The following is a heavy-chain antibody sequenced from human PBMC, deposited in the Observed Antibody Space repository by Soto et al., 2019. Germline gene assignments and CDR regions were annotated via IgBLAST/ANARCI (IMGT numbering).Heavy chain of an antibody. V-gene: IGHV3-33*01. CDR3: ASSLLRGYYYYGLDV. Sequence: QVQLVESGGGVVQPGRSLRLSCAASGFTFSSYGMHWVRQAPGKGLEWVAVIWYDGSNKYYADSVKGRFTISRDNSQKTLYLQMNSLRAEDTAVYYCASSLLRGYYYYGLDVWGRGTTVTVSS. CDR1: GFTFSSYG. CDR2: IWYDGSNK. J-gene: IGHJ6*02. D-gene: IGHD2-15*01.